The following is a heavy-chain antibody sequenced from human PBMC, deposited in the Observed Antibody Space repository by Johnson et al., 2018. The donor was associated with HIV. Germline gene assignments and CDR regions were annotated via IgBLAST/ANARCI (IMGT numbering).Heavy chain of an antibody. Sequence: QVQLVESGGGVVQPGRSLRLSCAASGFSFSNYAMDWVRQAPGKGLEWVSFVSSDGNNKNYAGSVKGRFTISRDNSKNTVYLQMNSLRGEDTAVYYCAKASHWAFDIWGQGTMVTGSS. CDR3: AKASHWAFDI. D-gene: IGHD1-1*01. J-gene: IGHJ3*02. CDR2: VSSDGNNK. V-gene: IGHV3-30*18. CDR1: GFSFSNYA.